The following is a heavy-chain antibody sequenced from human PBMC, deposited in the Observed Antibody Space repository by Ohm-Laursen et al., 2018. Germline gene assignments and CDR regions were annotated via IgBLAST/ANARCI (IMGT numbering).Heavy chain of an antibody. CDR2: ISYDGSNK. V-gene: IGHV3-30*18. CDR1: GFTFSSYG. CDR3: ANLDWSIWGSSSSDEDFDY. D-gene: IGHD6-6*01. Sequence: SSLRLSCAASGFTFSSYGMHWVRQAPGKGLEWVAVISYDGSNKYYADSVKGRFTISRDNSKNTLYLQMNSLRAEDTAVYYCANLDWSIWGSSSSDEDFDYWGQGTLVTVSS. J-gene: IGHJ4*02.